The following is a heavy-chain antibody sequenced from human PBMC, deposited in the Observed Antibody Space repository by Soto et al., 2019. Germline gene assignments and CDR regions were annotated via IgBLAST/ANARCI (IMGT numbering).Heavy chain of an antibody. CDR1: GITVTNCF. D-gene: IGHD3-3*01. Sequence: EVQLVESGGGLVQPGGSLRLSCAASGITVTNCFMTWVRQAPGKGLEWVSVISSAGGTYYADSVKGRFTISRDNYRNTLYLQMNTLRAEDTAVYYCARDELGGAYVFWHGGQGTLVTVSS. J-gene: IGHJ4*02. CDR3: ARDELGGAYVFWH. V-gene: IGHV3-66*01. CDR2: ISSAGGT.